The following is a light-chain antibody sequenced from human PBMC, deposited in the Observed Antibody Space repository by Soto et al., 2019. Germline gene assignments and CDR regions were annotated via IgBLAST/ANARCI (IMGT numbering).Light chain of an antibody. Sequence: VIKQSTSSLSVCPGEGASLSCRASQGIGDTLAWYQHKRGQTPRLLIYDTSTRATGVPTRFSGSRSGAEFTLTINSLQSEDFDVYYCQPYNIWPLAFVGGTKV. J-gene: IGKJ4*01. CDR3: QPYNIWPLA. CDR1: QGIGDT. CDR2: DTS. V-gene: IGKV3-15*01.